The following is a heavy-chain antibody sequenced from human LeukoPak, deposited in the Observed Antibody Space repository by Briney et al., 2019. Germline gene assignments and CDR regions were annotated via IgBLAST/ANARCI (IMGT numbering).Heavy chain of an antibody. CDR2: INGAGDHT. Sequence: GGSLRLSCAASGYAFSSHGLTWVRQAPGKGLEWVATINGAGDHTVYAETVKGRFTISRDNSKNMLYLQMNTLRDEDTAIYSCAEVSVCFGCYFDYWGQGALVTVSS. CDR3: AEVSVCFGCYFDY. V-gene: IGHV3-23*01. CDR1: GYAFSSHG. D-gene: IGHD3-16*01. J-gene: IGHJ4*02.